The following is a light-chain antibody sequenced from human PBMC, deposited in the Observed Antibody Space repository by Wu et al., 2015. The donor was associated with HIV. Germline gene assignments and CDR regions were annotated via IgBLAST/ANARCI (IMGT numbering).Light chain of an antibody. CDR1: QIVTNAY. J-gene: IGKJ1*01. Sequence: EVVLMQSPGTLSLSPGERATLSCRSSQIVTNAYLAWYQQKPGQAPRLLIYGAISRAIGIPDRFSGSGSEKDFTLTISRVEPEDFAVYYCQQYSSSPRTFGQGTKVEI. V-gene: IGKV3-20*01. CDR2: GAI. CDR3: QQYSSSPRT.